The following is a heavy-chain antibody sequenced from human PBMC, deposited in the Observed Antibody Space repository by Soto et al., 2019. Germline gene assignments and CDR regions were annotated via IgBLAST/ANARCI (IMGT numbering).Heavy chain of an antibody. CDR3: ARVFIQNWFDP. V-gene: IGHV4-31*03. D-gene: IGHD3-16*01. CDR1: GGSISSGGYY. J-gene: IGHJ5*02. CDR2: IYYSGST. Sequence: SETLSLTCTVSGGSISSGGYYWSWIRQHPGKGLEWIGYIYYSGSTYYNPSLKSRVTISVDTSKTQFSLKLSSVTAADTAVYYCARVFIQNWFDPVVKGTVVTVTA.